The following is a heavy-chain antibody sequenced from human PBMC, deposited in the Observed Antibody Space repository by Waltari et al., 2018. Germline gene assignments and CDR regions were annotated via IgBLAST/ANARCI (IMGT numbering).Heavy chain of an antibody. CDR1: GFTFISYW. Sequence: EVDLLESGGGLFQPGKSLTLSSAASGFTFISYWMTWVRQAPGGGLEWVANMNQDGNERNYVDSVKGRFTISRDNAKNSLYLQMNSLRAEDTALYYCVRGQNADYWGQGALVTVSS. CDR2: MNQDGNER. CDR3: VRGQNADY. V-gene: IGHV3-7*01. J-gene: IGHJ4*02.